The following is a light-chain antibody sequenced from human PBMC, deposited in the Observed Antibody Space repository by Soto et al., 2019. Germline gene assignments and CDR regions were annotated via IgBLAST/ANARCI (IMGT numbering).Light chain of an antibody. CDR2: EVS. J-gene: IGLJ1*01. V-gene: IGLV2-8*01. CDR3: SSYAGSNNFV. Sequence: QSVLTQLPSASGSPGQSVTISCTGTSSDVGGYNYVSWYQQHPGKAPKLMIYEVSERPSGVPDRFSGSKSSNTASLTVSGLQAEDEADYYCSSYAGSNNFVFGTGTKLTVL. CDR1: SSDVGGYNY.